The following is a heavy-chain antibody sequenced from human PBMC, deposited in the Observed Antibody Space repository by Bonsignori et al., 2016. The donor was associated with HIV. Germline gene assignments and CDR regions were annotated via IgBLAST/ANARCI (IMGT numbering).Heavy chain of an antibody. D-gene: IGHD2-15*01. CDR1: GFSFSDAA. J-gene: IGHJ4*02. V-gene: IGHV3-73*02. CDR2: IRSEANSYAT. Sequence: EVQLVESGGALVQPGGSLKLSCAASGFSFSDAAVDWVRQASGKGLEWVGRIRSEANSYATAYAAPVKGRFTISRDDSKSTAYLQMNSLNTGDTAVYYCTRPDMATGRFDYWGRGTLVTVSS. CDR3: TRPDMATGRFDY.